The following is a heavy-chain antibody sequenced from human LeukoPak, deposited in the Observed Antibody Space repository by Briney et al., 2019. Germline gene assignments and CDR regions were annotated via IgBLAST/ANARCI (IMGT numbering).Heavy chain of an antibody. CDR1: GYTFTSYY. Sequence: GASVKVSCKASGYTFTSYYMHWVRQAPGQGLEWMGIINPSGGGTSYAQKFQGRVTMTRDMSTSTVYMELSSLRSEDTAVYYCARDPNAYCGGDCQAEGGFDYWGQGTLVTVSS. J-gene: IGHJ4*02. CDR2: INPSGGGT. CDR3: ARDPNAYCGGDCQAEGGFDY. D-gene: IGHD2-21*01. V-gene: IGHV1-46*03.